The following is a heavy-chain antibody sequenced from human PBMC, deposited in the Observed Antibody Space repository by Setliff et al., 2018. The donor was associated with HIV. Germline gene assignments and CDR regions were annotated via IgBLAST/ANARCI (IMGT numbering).Heavy chain of an antibody. Sequence: PSETLSLTCVVYGGSFSSSSYSWGWIRLPPGKGLEWIGSIDYSGRTYYNPHLKRRVTISVDTSKNQFSLNLSSVTAADTALYDCASIRLTMVRVIPNWFDPWGQGTLVPVSS. V-gene: IGHV4-39*01. CDR1: GGSFSSSSYS. J-gene: IGHJ5*02. CDR3: ASIRLTMVRVIPNWFDP. CDR2: IDYSGRT. D-gene: IGHD3-10*01.